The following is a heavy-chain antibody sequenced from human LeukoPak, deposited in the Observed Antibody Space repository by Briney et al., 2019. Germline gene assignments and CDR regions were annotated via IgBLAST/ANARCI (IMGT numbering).Heavy chain of an antibody. CDR2: INHSGST. J-gene: IGHJ4*02. CDR3: ARYAGTTQSFDY. Sequence: SETLSLTCAVYGGSFSGYYWSWIRQPPGKGLEWIGEINHSGSTNYNPSLKSRVTISVDTSKNQFSLKLSSVTAADTAVYYCARYAGTTQSFDYWGQGTLVTVSS. D-gene: IGHD1-7*01. V-gene: IGHV4-34*01. CDR1: GGSFSGYY.